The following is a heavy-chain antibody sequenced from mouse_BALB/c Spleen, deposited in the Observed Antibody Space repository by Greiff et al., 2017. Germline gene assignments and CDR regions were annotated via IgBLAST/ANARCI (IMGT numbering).Heavy chain of an antibody. CDR2: IYPGNSDT. V-gene: IGHV1-5*01. J-gene: IGHJ3*01. CDR1: GYTFTSYW. Sequence: VHVKQSGTVLARPGASVKMSCKASGYTFTSYWMHWVKQRPGQGLEWIGAIYPGNSDTSYNQKFKGKAKLTAVTSTSTAYMELSSLTNEDSAVYYCTREGDGYYSWFAYWGQGTLVTVSA. D-gene: IGHD2-3*01. CDR3: TREGDGYYSWFAY.